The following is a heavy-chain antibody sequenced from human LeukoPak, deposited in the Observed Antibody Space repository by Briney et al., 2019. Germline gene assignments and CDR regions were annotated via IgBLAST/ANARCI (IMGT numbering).Heavy chain of an antibody. CDR3: ARGRDYYAVSGYHNWFDA. D-gene: IGHD3-22*01. CDR1: VYTFTMYY. Sequence: ASVNVSFKASVYTFTMYYMHWVRQAPGQGLEWMGIISPSGDTTSYAQKFQGRVTMTRDTSTRTVYLDLSSLRSEDKAVYYCARGRDYYAVSGYHNWFDAWGQGTLVTVSS. J-gene: IGHJ5*02. CDR2: ISPSGDTT. V-gene: IGHV1-46*01.